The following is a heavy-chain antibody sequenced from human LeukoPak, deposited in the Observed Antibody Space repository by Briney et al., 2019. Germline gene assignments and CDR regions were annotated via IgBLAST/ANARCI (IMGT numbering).Heavy chain of an antibody. D-gene: IGHD6-13*01. CDR3: ARGVAPYSSSWYANSRWFDP. CDR1: GGSFSGYY. Sequence: SETLSLTCAVYGGSFSGYYWSWIRQPPGKGLEWIGEINHSGSTNYNPSLKSRVTISVDTSKNQFSLKLSSVTAADTAVYYCARGVAPYSSSWYANSRWFDPWGQGTLVTVSS. J-gene: IGHJ5*02. V-gene: IGHV4-34*01. CDR2: INHSGST.